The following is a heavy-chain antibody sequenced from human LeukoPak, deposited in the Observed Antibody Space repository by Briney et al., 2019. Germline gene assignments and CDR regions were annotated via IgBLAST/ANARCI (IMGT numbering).Heavy chain of an antibody. D-gene: IGHD6-19*01. Sequence: SETLSLTCTVSGCSISSYYWSWIRQPAGKGLEWIGRIYISGSTNANPSLKSRVTMSVDTSENQISLKLSSVTAADTAVYYCARDNPPQYNSGWFAYWGQGTLVTVSS. CDR1: GCSISSYY. V-gene: IGHV4-4*07. CDR3: ARDNPPQYNSGWFAY. CDR2: IYISGST. J-gene: IGHJ4*02.